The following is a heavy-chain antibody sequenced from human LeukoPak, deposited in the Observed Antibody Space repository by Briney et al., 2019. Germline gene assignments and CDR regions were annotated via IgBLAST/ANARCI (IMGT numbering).Heavy chain of an antibody. CDR1: GFSFSDGW. V-gene: IGHV3-15*01. J-gene: IGHJ4*02. CDR2: IKSRVDGGTT. D-gene: IGHD2-15*01. CDR3: AVERGGCSAVTCYAFSH. Sequence: GGSLRLPCAGSGFSFSDGWMGWVRQAPGKGLEWVGRIKSRVDGGTTDHAAPVKGRFIISRDDSQNKLFLQMNSLEIGDTALYYCAVERGGCSAVTCYAFSHWGQGTLVTVSS.